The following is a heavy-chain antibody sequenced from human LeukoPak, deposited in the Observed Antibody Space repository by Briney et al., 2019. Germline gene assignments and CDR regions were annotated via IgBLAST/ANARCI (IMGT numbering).Heavy chain of an antibody. CDR3: ARSGDLGAVRRLYYMDV. J-gene: IGHJ6*03. Sequence: PSETLSLTCTVSGDSVSSSYWSWIRLPPGKGLEWIGYVFHSGIVHYNLPFKSRVSMSVDTSKNQLSLNLTSLTAADTAVYYCARSGDLGAVRRLYYMDVWGKGTTVTVSS. D-gene: IGHD3-10*02. V-gene: IGHV4-59*08. CDR1: GDSVSSSY. CDR2: VFHSGIV.